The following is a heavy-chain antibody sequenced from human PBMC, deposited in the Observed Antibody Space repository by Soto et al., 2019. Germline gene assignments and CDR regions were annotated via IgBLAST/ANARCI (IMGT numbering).Heavy chain of an antibody. Sequence: GGSLRLSCAASGFTFSSYAMHWFRQAPGKGLEWVAVISYDGSNKYYADSVKGRFTISRDNSKNTLYLQMNSLRAEDTAVYYCASTIAAAGHNWFDPWGQGTLVTVSS. V-gene: IGHV3-30-3*01. J-gene: IGHJ5*02. CDR1: GFTFSSYA. D-gene: IGHD6-13*01. CDR2: ISYDGSNK. CDR3: ASTIAAAGHNWFDP.